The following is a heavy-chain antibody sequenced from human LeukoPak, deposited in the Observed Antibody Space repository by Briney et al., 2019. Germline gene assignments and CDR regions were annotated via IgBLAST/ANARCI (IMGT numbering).Heavy chain of an antibody. V-gene: IGHV3-21*04. D-gene: IGHD1-26*01. CDR2: ISSSSRDI. CDR1: GFTFTSYA. Sequence: GGSLRLSCAASGFTFTSYAMNWVRQAPGKGLEWVSSISSSSRDINYADSVKGRFTISRDNAWNSLYLQMDSLRAEDTAVYACVKDHRDSGNYYYYYGMDVWGQGTTVAVSS. J-gene: IGHJ6*02. CDR3: VKDHRDSGNYYYYYGMDV.